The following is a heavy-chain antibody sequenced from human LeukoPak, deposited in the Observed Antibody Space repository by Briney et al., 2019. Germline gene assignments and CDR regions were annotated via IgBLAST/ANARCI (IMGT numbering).Heavy chain of an antibody. V-gene: IGHV5-51*01. CDR1: GYSFSTYW. Sequence: GESLKISCKASGYSFSTYWIVWVRQMPAKGLEWMGIIYPGDSDTRYGPSFQGQVTISADKSISSAYLQWSSLKASDTAMYYCARRVGTSWHFDYWGQGTLVTVSS. J-gene: IGHJ4*02. CDR2: IYPGDSDT. D-gene: IGHD6-13*01. CDR3: ARRVGTSWHFDY.